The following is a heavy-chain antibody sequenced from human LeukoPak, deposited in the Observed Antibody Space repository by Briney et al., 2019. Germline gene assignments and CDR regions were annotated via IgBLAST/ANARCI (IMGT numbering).Heavy chain of an antibody. CDR1: GGSVSSGSYY. CDR3: ATQSDGGLFDY. CDR2: IYYSGST. V-gene: IGHV4-61*01. D-gene: IGHD3-10*01. Sequence: SETLSLTCTVSGGSVSSGSYYWIWIRQPPGKGLEWIGYIYYSGSTNYNPSLKSRVTISVDTSKNQFSLKLSSVTAADTAVYYCATQSDGGLFDYWRQGTLVTVSP. J-gene: IGHJ4*02.